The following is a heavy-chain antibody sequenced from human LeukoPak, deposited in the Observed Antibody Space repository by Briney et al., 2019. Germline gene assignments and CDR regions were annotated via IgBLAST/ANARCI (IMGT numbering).Heavy chain of an antibody. D-gene: IGHD3-10*01. CDR1: GYTFTGYC. J-gene: IGHJ6*04. CDR2: INPNSGGT. Sequence: GASVKVSCKASGYTFTGYCMHWVRQAPGQGLEWMGWINPNSGGTNYAQKFQGWVTMTRDTSISTAYMELSRLRSDDTAVYYCARDRITMVRGVQNYYYYYGMDVWGKGTTVTVSS. CDR3: ARDRITMVRGVQNYYYYYGMDV. V-gene: IGHV1-2*04.